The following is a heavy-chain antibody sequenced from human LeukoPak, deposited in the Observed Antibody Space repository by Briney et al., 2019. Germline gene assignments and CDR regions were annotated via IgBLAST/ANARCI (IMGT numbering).Heavy chain of an antibody. Sequence: GTSLRLSCAASGFTFSSYAMSWVRQAPGKGLEWVSAISGGGGSAYDADSVKGRLTISRDNSKNTLYLQMNSLRAEDTAVYYCAKDREYYDSSGYDYWGQGTLVTVSS. D-gene: IGHD3-22*01. V-gene: IGHV3-23*01. CDR1: GFTFSSYA. CDR2: ISGGGGSA. J-gene: IGHJ4*02. CDR3: AKDREYYDSSGYDY.